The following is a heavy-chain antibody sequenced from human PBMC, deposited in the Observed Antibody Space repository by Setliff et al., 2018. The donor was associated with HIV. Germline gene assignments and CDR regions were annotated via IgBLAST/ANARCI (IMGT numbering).Heavy chain of an antibody. J-gene: IGHJ4*02. V-gene: IGHV3-30*04. CDR3: VKDVVKFWSGSGALDF. Sequence: PGGSLRLSCAASGFTFNNYAIHWVRQAPGKGLEWVALISYDGTYKYYASKKEYADSVKGRFNILRDDSKKTVDLQMNSLRADDTAVYYCVKDVVKFWSGSGALDFWGPGTLVTVSS. CDR2: ISYDGTYK. CDR1: GFTFNNYA. D-gene: IGHD3-3*01.